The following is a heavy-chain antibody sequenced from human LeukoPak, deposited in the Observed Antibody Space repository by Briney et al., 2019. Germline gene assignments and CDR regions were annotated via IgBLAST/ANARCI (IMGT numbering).Heavy chain of an antibody. CDR1: GFTFSNAW. Sequence: GGSLRLSCAASGFTFSNAWMNWVRQAPGKGLEWVARIKSKTDGGTTDYAAPVKGRFTISRDDSKNTLYLQMNSLKTEDTAVYYCTTGGWYSSGWPSWGQGTLVTVSS. V-gene: IGHV3-15*01. J-gene: IGHJ4*02. CDR2: IKSKTDGGTT. CDR3: TTGGWYSSGWPS. D-gene: IGHD6-19*01.